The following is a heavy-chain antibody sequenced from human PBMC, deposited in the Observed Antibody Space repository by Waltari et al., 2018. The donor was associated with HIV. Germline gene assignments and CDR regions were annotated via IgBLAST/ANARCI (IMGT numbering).Heavy chain of an antibody. CDR3: ARDPRSSGYYGMDV. CDR1: GFTISSNY. CDR2: IYSGGSR. V-gene: IGHV3-53*01. J-gene: IGHJ6*02. D-gene: IGHD1-26*01. Sequence: EVQLVASGGGLIEPGGSLRVSCAASGFTISSNYMSWVLQAPGKGLEWVSVIYSGGSRYYADSVKGRFIISRDNSKNTVSLHMNSLRAEDTAVYYCARDPRSSGYYGMDVWGQGIKVTVSS.